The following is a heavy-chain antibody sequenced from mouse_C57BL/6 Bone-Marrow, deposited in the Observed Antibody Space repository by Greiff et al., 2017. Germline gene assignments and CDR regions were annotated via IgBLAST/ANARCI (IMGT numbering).Heavy chain of an antibody. CDR1: GYAFSSYW. CDR2: IYPGDGDT. V-gene: IGHV1-80*01. CDR3: ARLSANPGYYAMDY. Sequence: QVQLQQSGAELVKPGASVKISCKASGYAFSSYWMNWVKQRPGKGLEWIGQIYPGDGDTNYNGKFKGKATLTADKSSSTAYMQLSSLTSEDSAVYFCARLSANPGYYAMDYWGQGTSVTVSS. D-gene: IGHD1-2*01. J-gene: IGHJ4*01.